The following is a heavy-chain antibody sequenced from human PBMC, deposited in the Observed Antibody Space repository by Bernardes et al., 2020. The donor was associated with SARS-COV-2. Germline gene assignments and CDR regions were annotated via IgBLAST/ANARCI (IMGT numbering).Heavy chain of an antibody. J-gene: IGHJ4*02. Sequence: ASVKVSCKASGYILINYVISWLRHVPGQGLEWMGWVSGYNGDTNYAQKFQGRVTMTTDTSTSTVYLNLRSLRSDDTAVYYCARDREGSAPDWGQGTPVIVSP. CDR2: VSGYNGDT. V-gene: IGHV1-18*01. D-gene: IGHD1-26*01. CDR3: ARDREGSAPD. CDR1: GYILINYV.